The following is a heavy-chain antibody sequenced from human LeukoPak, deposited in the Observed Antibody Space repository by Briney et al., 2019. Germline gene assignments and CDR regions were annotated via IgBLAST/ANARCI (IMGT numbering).Heavy chain of an antibody. D-gene: IGHD4-11*01. V-gene: IGHV3-23*01. J-gene: IGHJ4*02. CDR1: GFTFSSND. CDR3: AKKYSNSWPAFDY. Sequence: GGSLRLSCAASGFTFSSNDMSWVRQAPGKGLEWVSGISGTDGSRSYADSVKGCFTISRDNSKNTLFPQMSSLRAEDTAVYYCAKKYSNSWPAFDYWGQGTLVTVSS. CDR2: ISGTDGSR.